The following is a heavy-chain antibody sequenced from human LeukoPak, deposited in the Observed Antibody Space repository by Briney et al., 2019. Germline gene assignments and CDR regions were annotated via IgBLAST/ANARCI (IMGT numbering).Heavy chain of an antibody. D-gene: IGHD2-2*02. J-gene: IGHJ3*02. CDR2: IYDSGNT. CDR3: ARHKSDSSYNALDI. V-gene: IGHV4-39*01. Sequence: PSETLSLTCTVSGGAISSRSYYWGWIRQPPGKGLEWIGSIYDSGNTDYNPSLKSRVTISVDTSKNQFSLKLSSVTAADTAVYYCARHKSDSSYNALDIWGQGTMVTVSS. CDR1: GGAISSRSYY.